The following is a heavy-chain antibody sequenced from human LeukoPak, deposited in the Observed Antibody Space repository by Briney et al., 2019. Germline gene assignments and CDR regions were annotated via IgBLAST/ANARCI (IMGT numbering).Heavy chain of an antibody. J-gene: IGHJ6*03. CDR1: GFSFSTYS. V-gene: IGHV3-21*01. CDR2: ISSSRSYI. Sequence: PGGSLRLSCAASGFSFSTYSMNWVRQAPGKGLEWVSSISSSRSYIYYADSVKGRFTISRDNAKNSLYLQMNSLRAEDTAVYYRAKVAEVGATGYYYYMDVWGKGTTVTISS. CDR3: AKVAEVGATGYYYYMDV. D-gene: IGHD1-26*01.